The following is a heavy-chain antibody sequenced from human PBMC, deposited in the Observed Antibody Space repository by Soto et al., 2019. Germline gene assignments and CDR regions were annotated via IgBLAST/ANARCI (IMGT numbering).Heavy chain of an antibody. CDR3: AGGDYYHSSGYYFYYYTMDV. J-gene: IGHJ6*02. D-gene: IGHD3-22*01. Sequence: QLHLRESGPGLVKPSETLSLTCTVSGGSISSSSHYWGWIRQPPGKGLEWIGNVYYGGSTYYNPSLKSRVTISVETSKSQFSLKLSSVTAADTAVYYCAGGDYYHSSGYYFYYYTMDVWGQGTTVTVSS. V-gene: IGHV4-39*01. CDR1: GGSISSSSHY. CDR2: VYYGGST.